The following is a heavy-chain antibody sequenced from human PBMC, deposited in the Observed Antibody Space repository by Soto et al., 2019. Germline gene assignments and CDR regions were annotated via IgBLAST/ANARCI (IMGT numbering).Heavy chain of an antibody. V-gene: IGHV4-4*07. CDR3: AREPLAHSYFDF. CDR1: GDSVSSHY. J-gene: IGHJ4*02. CDR2: LYNDERT. Sequence: SEILSLTCTVSGDSVSSHYWSWIRQPAGKGLEWLGRLYNDERTNYNPSLKSRVTMSMDTSKNQFSLKLTSVTAADSAVYFCAREPLAHSYFDFWGQGILVTVSS.